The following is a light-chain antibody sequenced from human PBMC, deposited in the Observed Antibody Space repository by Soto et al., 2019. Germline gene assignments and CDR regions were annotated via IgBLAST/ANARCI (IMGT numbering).Light chain of an antibody. CDR1: QSVSSSY. J-gene: IGKJ5*01. CDR2: GAS. Sequence: EIVLTQSPGTLSLSPGERATLSCRASQSVSSSYLAWYQQKPGQAPRLLIYGASSRATGIAARFSGSGSGTDFTLTIFSLKTEDSAVYYCQQRGEWPPGATFGQGTRLEIK. V-gene: IGKV3D-20*02. CDR3: QQRGEWPPGAT.